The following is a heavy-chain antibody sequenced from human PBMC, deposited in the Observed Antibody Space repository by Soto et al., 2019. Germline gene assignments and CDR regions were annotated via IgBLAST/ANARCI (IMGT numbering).Heavy chain of an antibody. CDR3: ARSEVTTRYNYFDY. CDR2: IWYDGSNK. J-gene: IGHJ4*02. Sequence: QVQLVESGGGVVQPGRSLRLSCAASGFTFGSYGMHWVRQAPGKGLEWVAVIWYDGSNKYYADSVKGRFTISRDNSKNTLYLQMNSLRAEDTAVYYCARSEVTTRYNYFDYWGQGTLVTVSS. CDR1: GFTFGSYG. D-gene: IGHD4-17*01. V-gene: IGHV3-33*01.